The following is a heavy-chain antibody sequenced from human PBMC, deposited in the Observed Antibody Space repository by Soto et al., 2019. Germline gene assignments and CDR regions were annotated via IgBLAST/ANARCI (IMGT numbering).Heavy chain of an antibody. CDR3: ARGSTIYGLDV. Sequence: SETLSLTCTVSGDSFTSEDYYWTWIRQPPGKGLEWIGYISHSGSTFSNPSLRRLVTMSVDMPKKQFSLKVRSVTAADTAVYYCARGSTIYGLDVWGQGTTVTVSS. CDR2: ISHSGST. CDR1: GDSFTSEDYY. V-gene: IGHV4-30-4*01. D-gene: IGHD2-2*01. J-gene: IGHJ6*02.